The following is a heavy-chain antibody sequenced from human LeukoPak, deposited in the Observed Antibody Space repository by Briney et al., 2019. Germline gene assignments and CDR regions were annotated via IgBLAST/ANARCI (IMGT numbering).Heavy chain of an antibody. CDR2: IYYSGNT. CDR1: GGSISSSSYY. CDR3: ARQQPELDY. V-gene: IGHV4-39*01. Sequence: SETLSLTCTVSGGSISSSSYYWSWIRQPPGKGLEWIGSIYYSGNTYYNPSLKGRVTISVDTSKNQFSLKLSSVAAADTAVYYCARQQPELDYWGQGTLVTVSS. D-gene: IGHD1-14*01. J-gene: IGHJ4*02.